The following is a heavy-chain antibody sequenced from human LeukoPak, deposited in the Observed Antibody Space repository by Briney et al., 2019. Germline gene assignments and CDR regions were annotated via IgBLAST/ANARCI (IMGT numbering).Heavy chain of an antibody. V-gene: IGHV4-34*01. CDR3: ARPFAPRGFYGMDV. J-gene: IGHJ6*02. Sequence: SETLSLTCAVYGGSFSGYYWSWIRQPPGKGLEWIGEINHSGSTNYNPSLKSRVTISVDTSKNQFSLKLSSVTAADTAVYYCARPFAPRGFYGMDVWGQGTTVTVSS. CDR1: GGSFSGYY. D-gene: IGHD5-12*01. CDR2: INHSGST.